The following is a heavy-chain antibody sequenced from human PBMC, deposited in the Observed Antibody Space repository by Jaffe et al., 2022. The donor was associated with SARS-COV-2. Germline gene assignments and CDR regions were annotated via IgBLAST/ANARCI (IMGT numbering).Heavy chain of an antibody. CDR3: ARAILTGFDY. J-gene: IGHJ4*02. CDR2: ISSSSSTI. V-gene: IGHV3-48*01. D-gene: IGHD3-9*01. Sequence: EVQLVESGGGLVQPGGSLRLSCAASGFTFSSYSMNWVRQAPGKGLEWVSYISSSSSTIYYADSVKGRFTISRDNAKNSLYLQMNSLRAEDTAVYYCARAILTGFDYWGQGTLVTVSS. CDR1: GFTFSSYS.